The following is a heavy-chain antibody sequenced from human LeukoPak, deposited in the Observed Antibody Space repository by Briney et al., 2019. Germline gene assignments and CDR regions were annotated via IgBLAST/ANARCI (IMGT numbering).Heavy chain of an antibody. CDR1: GFTFSDYY. V-gene: IGHV3-11*01. Sequence: PGGSLRLSCAASGFTFSDYYMSWIRQAPGKGLEWVSYISSSGSTIYYADSVKGRFTVSRDNAKNSLFLQMNSLGAEDTAVYYCARPEVVAGTYYYCYYMDVWGKGTTVTVSS. CDR3: ARPEVVAGTYYYCYYMDV. D-gene: IGHD2-15*01. J-gene: IGHJ6*03. CDR2: ISSSGSTI.